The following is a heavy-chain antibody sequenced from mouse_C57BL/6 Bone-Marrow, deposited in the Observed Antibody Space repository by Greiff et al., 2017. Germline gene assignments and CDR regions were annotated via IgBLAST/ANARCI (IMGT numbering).Heavy chain of an antibody. V-gene: IGHV1-50*01. CDR2: LDPSDSYT. Sequence: QVQLQQPGAELVKPGASVKLSYKASGYTFTSYWMQWVKQRPGQGLEWIGELDPSDSYTNYNKQFKGKATLPVDTSSSTAYMQLSSQTSEDSSVYYCARSETTVEAYWGQGTLGTVSA. J-gene: IGHJ3*01. CDR1: GYTFTSYW. D-gene: IGHD1-1*01. CDR3: ARSETTVEAY.